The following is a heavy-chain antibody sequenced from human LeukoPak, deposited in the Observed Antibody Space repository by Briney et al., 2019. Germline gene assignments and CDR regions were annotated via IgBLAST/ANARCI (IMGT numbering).Heavy chain of an antibody. V-gene: IGHV4-39*07. CDR1: GGSIFSSSHY. CDR2: MAYSGST. D-gene: IGHD3-9*01. J-gene: IGHJ1*01. Sequence: SETLSLTCTVYGGSIFSSSHYWGWIRQPPGKGLEWLGSMAYSGSTYHNPSLKSRVTISIDTSKNHFSLKLSSVTAADTAVYYCASSSLEYYDILTGFYDWGQGTLVTVSS. CDR3: ASSSLEYYDILTGFYD.